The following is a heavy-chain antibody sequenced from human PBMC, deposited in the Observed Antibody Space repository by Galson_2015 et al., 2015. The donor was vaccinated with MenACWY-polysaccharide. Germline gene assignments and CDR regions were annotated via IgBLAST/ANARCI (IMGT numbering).Heavy chain of an antibody. V-gene: IGHV3-74*01. D-gene: IGHD3-16*01. CDR3: GRNGGGIDV. CDR1: GYSFSSYW. J-gene: IGHJ6*02. Sequence: LRLSCAASGYSFSSYWMFWVRQAPGKGLVWVSTINNDGSATTYADSVKGRFTISRDNAKNTVYLQMNSLRDDDTAVYYCGRNGGGIDVWGQGTTVTVSS. CDR2: INNDGSAT.